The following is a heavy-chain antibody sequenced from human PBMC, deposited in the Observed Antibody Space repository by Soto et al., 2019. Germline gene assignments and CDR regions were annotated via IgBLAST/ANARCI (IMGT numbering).Heavy chain of an antibody. CDR2: ISGSGGST. D-gene: IGHD2-15*01. V-gene: IGHV3-23*01. Sequence: PGGSLRLSCAASGFTFSSYAMSWVRQAPGKGLEWVSAISGSGGSTYYADSVKGRFTISRDNSKNTLYLQMNSLRAEDTAVYYCAKAHRGYCSGGSCVGGDYWGQGTLVTVSS. J-gene: IGHJ4*02. CDR1: GFTFSSYA. CDR3: AKAHRGYCSGGSCVGGDY.